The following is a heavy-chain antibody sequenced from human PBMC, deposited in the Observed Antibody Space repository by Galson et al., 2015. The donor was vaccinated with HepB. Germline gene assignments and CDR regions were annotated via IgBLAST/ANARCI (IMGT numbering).Heavy chain of an antibody. V-gene: IGHV3-21*01. CDR2: ISSDSNYI. Sequence: SLRLSCAASGFTFSSYSMSWVRQAPGKGLEWVSSISSDSNYIYYADSVRGRFTISRDNAKNSLYLQMNSLRAEDTAVYYCARDLWQVRGDNYYYMDVWGKGTTVTVSS. CDR3: ARDLWQVRGDNYYYMDV. CDR1: GFTFSSYS. D-gene: IGHD3-10*01. J-gene: IGHJ6*03.